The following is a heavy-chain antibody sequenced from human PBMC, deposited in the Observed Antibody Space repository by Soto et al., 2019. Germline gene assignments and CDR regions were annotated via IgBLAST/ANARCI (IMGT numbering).Heavy chain of an antibody. V-gene: IGHV1-18*04. CDR3: VRDGIQLWPRYYFDF. Sequence: QVQLMQSGTEVKKPGASVTVSCKASGYTSADFGISWVRQAPGQGLEWMGGVSGNNGASNPAPKVQGRITMTLDTSTGVSYMALRSLRSDDTSIYYCVRDGIQLWPRYYFDFWGQGTLVIVSS. D-gene: IGHD5-18*01. CDR2: VSGNNGAS. J-gene: IGHJ4*02. CDR1: GYTSADFG.